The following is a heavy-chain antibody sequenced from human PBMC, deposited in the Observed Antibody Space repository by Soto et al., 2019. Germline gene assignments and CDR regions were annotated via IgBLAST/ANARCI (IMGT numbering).Heavy chain of an antibody. V-gene: IGHV4-31*03. CDR2: SYNSGYT. D-gene: IGHD3-10*01. J-gene: IGHJ6*02. Sequence: SETLSLTCTVSGGSISSDGYYWSWIRQHPGKGLEWIAYSYNSGYTYYNLSLKSRLTISVDTSENHFSLKLSSVTAADTAVYYCARIMIRGTAGYYYYSMDAWGQGTTVTVSS. CDR3: ARIMIRGTAGYYYYSMDA. CDR1: GGSISSDGYY.